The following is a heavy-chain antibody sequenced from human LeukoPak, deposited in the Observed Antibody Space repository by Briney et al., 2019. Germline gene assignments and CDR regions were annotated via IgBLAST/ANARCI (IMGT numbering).Heavy chain of an antibody. Sequence: PGGSLRLSCTASGLIFSDYGMSWVRQTPGKGLEWLSYISSSGGTIYYADSVKGRFTISRDNAKSSLYLQMNGLRAEDTAVYYCARDSRQQLFDYWGQGTLVTVSS. CDR2: ISSSGGTI. CDR1: GLIFSDYG. J-gene: IGHJ4*02. V-gene: IGHV3-48*04. CDR3: ARDSRQQLFDY. D-gene: IGHD4-11*01.